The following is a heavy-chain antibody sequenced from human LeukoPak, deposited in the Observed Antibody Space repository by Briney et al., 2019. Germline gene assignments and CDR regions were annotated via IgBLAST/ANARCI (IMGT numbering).Heavy chain of an antibody. CDR3: AKERVDWRYFDY. Sequence: GGSLRLSCAASGFTFNSYGMHWVRQAPGKVLEWVAVMSFDGSHTYYADSVKGRFTISRDNSKNTLYLQMNSLRAEDTAVYYCAKERVDWRYFDYWGQGTLVTVSS. CDR2: MSFDGSHT. CDR1: GFTFNSYG. V-gene: IGHV3-30*18. J-gene: IGHJ4*02. D-gene: IGHD3-9*01.